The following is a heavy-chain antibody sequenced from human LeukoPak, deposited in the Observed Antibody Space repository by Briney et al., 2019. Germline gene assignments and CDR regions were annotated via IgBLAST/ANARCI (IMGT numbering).Heavy chain of an antibody. D-gene: IGHD5-18*01. Sequence: SETLSLTCTVSGGSISSYYWSWIRQPPGKGLEWIGYIYHSGSTYYNPSLKSRVTISVDRSKNQFSLKLSSVTAADTAVYYCTRHGRYSNGYQAFDYWGQGILVIVSS. J-gene: IGHJ4*02. CDR3: TRHGRYSNGYQAFDY. CDR1: GGSISSYY. CDR2: IYHSGST. V-gene: IGHV4-59*08.